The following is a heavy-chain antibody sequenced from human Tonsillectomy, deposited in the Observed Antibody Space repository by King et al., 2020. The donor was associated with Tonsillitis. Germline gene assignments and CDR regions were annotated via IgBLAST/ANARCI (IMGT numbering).Heavy chain of an antibody. V-gene: IGHV3-13*04. CDR3: ARVALSGSYAFDF. CDR2: IGTAGVS. D-gene: IGHD1-26*01. CDR1: GFTFSSYD. J-gene: IGHJ3*01. Sequence: QLVQSGGGFVQPGGSLRLSCAASGFTFSSYDMNWVRPATGKGREWGSAIGTAGVSYYPDSVKGRFTISRENAKNSFYLQMNSLRGGDTAVYYCARVALSGSYAFDFWGQGTMVTVSS.